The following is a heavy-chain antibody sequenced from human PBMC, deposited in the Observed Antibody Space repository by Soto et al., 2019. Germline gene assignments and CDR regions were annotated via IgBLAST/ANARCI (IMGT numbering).Heavy chain of an antibody. CDR3: VKEHHSSGYGTFFEH. D-gene: IGHD3-22*01. CDR1: GFTFSTYG. CDR2: ISNDGRTT. V-gene: IGHV3-30*18. J-gene: IGHJ4*02. Sequence: QVQLVESGGGVVQPGGSLRVSCGASGFTFSTYGMHWVRQAPGKGLQWVAVISNDGRTTYYDDSVKGRSTISRDNSKNTLHLQMDSPGPEDTPVYYCVKEHHSSGYGTFFEHWGQGALVIVSS.